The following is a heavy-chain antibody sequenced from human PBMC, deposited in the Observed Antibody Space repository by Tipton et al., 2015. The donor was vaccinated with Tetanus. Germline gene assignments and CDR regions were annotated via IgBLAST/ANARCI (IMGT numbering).Heavy chain of an antibody. CDR1: GFTFSELTFADAW. D-gene: IGHD3-16*01. CDR2: IKSKLDGGAI. Sequence: SLRLSCAASGFTFSELTFADAWMSWVRRAPGKGLEWIGRIKSKLDGGAIDYAAPMEGRFIISRDDSQNAVFLQMNSLKPEDTAVYYCSTSGPGVSGGDYWGQGTLVSVSS. CDR3: STSGPGVSGGDY. V-gene: IGHV3-15*01. J-gene: IGHJ4*02.